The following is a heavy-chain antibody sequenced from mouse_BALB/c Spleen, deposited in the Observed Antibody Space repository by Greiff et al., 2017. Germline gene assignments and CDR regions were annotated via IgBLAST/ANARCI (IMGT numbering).Heavy chain of an antibody. CDR3: ASYGTAY. CDR1: GYTFTSYW. J-gene: IGHJ3*01. CDR2: INPSTGYT. Sequence: VQLPQSGADLANPGASVKMSCKASGYTFTSYWMHWVKQRPGQGLEWIGYINPSTGYTEYNQKFKDKATLTADKSSSTAYMQLRSLTSEDSAVYYCASYGTAYWGQGTLGTVAA. D-gene: IGHD1-1*01. V-gene: IGHV1-7*01.